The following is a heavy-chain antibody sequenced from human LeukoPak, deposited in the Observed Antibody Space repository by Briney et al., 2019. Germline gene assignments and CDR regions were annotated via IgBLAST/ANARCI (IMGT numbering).Heavy chain of an antibody. CDR3: ARQYSSSYYYMDV. J-gene: IGHJ6*03. D-gene: IGHD6-13*01. CDR1: GGSISSSNYY. Sequence: SSETLSLTCTVSGGSISSSNYYWGWLRQPPGKGLEWIGSIYYSGNTYYNPSLKSRLTISVDTSRKQFSLKPSSVTAADTAVYYCARQYSSSYYYMDVWGKGTTVTVSS. V-gene: IGHV4-39*01. CDR2: IYYSGNT.